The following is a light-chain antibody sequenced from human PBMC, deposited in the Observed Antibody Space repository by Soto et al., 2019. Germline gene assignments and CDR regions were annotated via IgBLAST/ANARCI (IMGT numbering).Light chain of an antibody. CDR3: QQYDNYPLT. J-gene: IGKJ4*01. CDR1: QSVRSW. Sequence: DIQMTQSPATLSASVGDRVTITCRASQSVRSWLAWYQQKPGTAPKLLIFDASCLESGVPSRFSGSASGTEFTLTISSLQPDDFATYYCQQYDNYPLTFGGGTKVDIK. CDR2: DAS. V-gene: IGKV1-5*01.